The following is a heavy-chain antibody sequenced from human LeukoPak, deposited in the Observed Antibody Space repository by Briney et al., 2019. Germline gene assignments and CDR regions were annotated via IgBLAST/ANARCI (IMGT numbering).Heavy chain of an antibody. Sequence: ASVKVSCKASGYTFTGYYMHWVRQAPGQGREWMGGINPNSGGTNYPQKFHGRVTMTRDTSISTAYMEMSRVRSDQTAVYYCARDVNVIMLRGYSYGSVSWFDRWGQGTLVTVSS. V-gene: IGHV1-2*02. CDR2: INPNSGGT. CDR3: ARDVNVIMLRGYSYGSVSWFDR. D-gene: IGHD5-18*01. CDR1: GYTFTGYY. J-gene: IGHJ5*02.